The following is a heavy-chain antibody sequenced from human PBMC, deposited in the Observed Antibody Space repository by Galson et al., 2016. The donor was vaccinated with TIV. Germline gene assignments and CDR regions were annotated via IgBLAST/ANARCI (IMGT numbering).Heavy chain of an antibody. D-gene: IGHD3-22*01. CDR1: GGSISNGDYY. J-gene: IGHJ3*01. V-gene: IGHV4-30-4*01. CDR2: IYYSGST. Sequence: LSLTCAVFGGSISNGDYYWSWIRQPPGKGLEWVGYIYYSGSTNLNPSLKSRLTLSVDRSKNRFSLNLSSVTAADTAVYYCARDAGTYYHALDLWGQGTLVAVSS. CDR3: ARDAGTYYHALDL.